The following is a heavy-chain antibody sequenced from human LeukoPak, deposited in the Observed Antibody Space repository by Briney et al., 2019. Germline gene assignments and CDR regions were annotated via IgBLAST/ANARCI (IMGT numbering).Heavy chain of an antibody. Sequence: PSETLSLTCTVSGGSISSYYWSWIRQPPGKGLEWIGYIYYSGSTNYNPSLKSRVTISVDTSKDQFSLKLSSVTAADTAVYYCARWVTTVTTGSDYFDYWGQGTLVTVSS. J-gene: IGHJ4*02. D-gene: IGHD4-17*01. V-gene: IGHV4-59*08. CDR3: ARWVTTVTTGSDYFDY. CDR2: IYYSGST. CDR1: GGSISSYY.